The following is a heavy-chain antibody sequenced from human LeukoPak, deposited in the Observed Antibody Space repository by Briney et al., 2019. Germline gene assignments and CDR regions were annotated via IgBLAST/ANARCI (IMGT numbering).Heavy chain of an antibody. CDR1: GASVSSGSYY. Sequence: SETLSLTCNVSGASVSSGSYYWSWIRQPPGKELEWIGYIYYSGSTSYNPSLKSRVTISVDTSKNHFSLKLTSVTAADTAVYYCASPLLGAFDIWGQGTMVTVSS. D-gene: IGHD2/OR15-2a*01. CDR3: ASPLLGAFDI. J-gene: IGHJ3*02. CDR2: IYYSGST. V-gene: IGHV4-61*03.